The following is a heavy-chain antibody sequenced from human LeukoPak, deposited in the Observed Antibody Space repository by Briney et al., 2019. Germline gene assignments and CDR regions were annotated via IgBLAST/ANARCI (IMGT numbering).Heavy chain of an antibody. D-gene: IGHD3-9*01. CDR3: ARDGGQFAVTDIYF. CDR2: INAGNGDT. CDR1: GYTFTNYA. J-gene: IGHJ4*02. V-gene: IGHV1-3*01. Sequence: VASVKVSCKASGYTFTNYAIHWVRQATGQRLEWMGWINAGNGDTKYSQKFLGRVTLSRDTSASTAYMELSSLRSEDTAMYYCARDGGQFAVTDIYFWGQGTLVTVSS.